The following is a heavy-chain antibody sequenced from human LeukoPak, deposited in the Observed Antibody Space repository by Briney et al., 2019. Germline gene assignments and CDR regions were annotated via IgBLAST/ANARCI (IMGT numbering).Heavy chain of an antibody. V-gene: IGHV3-23*01. J-gene: IGHJ4*02. D-gene: IGHD3-3*01. CDR3: AREGAFLEWFGY. CDR1: GFTFSTYA. Sequence: GGSLRLSCAASGFTFSTYAMRWVRQAPGKGLEWVSAISGSGGSTYYADSVKGRFTISRDNSKNTLYLQMNSLRAEGTAVYYCAREGAFLEWFGYWGQGTLVTVSS. CDR2: ISGSGGST.